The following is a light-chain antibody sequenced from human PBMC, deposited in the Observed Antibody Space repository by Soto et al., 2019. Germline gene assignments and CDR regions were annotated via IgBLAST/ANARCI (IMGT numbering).Light chain of an antibody. CDR3: QQYKNWPPLT. J-gene: IGKJ4*01. V-gene: IGKV3-15*01. CDR2: GAF. Sequence: EIVMTHSPASLSVSPVETATLSCRASQSVSYNLAWYQQKPGQGPRLLIYGAFTRATGIPARFSGSGSGTEFTLTISSLQSEDFAVYYCQQYKNWPPLTFGGGTKVEIK. CDR1: QSVSYN.